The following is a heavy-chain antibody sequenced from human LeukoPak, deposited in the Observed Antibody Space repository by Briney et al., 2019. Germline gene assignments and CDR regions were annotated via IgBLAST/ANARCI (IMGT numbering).Heavy chain of an antibody. Sequence: SQTLSLTCTVSGGSISSGDYYWSWIRQPPGKGLEWIGYIYYSGSTYYNPSLKSRVTISVDTSKNQLSLKLSSVTAADTAVYYCAREGGYCSGGSCCCFDYWGQGTLVTVSS. D-gene: IGHD2-15*01. CDR1: GGSISSGDYY. CDR2: IYYSGST. J-gene: IGHJ4*02. V-gene: IGHV4-30-4*01. CDR3: AREGGYCSGGSCCCFDY.